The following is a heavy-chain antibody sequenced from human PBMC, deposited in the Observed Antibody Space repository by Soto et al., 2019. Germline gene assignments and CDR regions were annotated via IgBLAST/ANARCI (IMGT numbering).Heavy chain of an antibody. CDR2: VSDSRGST. Sequence: GGSLRLSCAASGFSFTNHGMSWVRQAPGKGLEWVSAVSDSRGSTHYADFVKGRFTISRDKSKSTLYLQMDSLRAEDTAVYYCAKDASEYGNYYFDYWGQGTLVTVSS. D-gene: IGHD4-17*01. J-gene: IGHJ4*02. V-gene: IGHV3-23*01. CDR3: AKDASEYGNYYFDY. CDR1: GFSFTNHG.